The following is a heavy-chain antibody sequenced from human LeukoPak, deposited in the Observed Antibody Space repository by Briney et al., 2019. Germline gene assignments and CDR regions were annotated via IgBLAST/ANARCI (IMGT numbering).Heavy chain of an antibody. Sequence: GGSLRLSCAASGFSFSSYAMHWVRQAPGKGLEWVAVIWYDGSNQYYADSVRGRFTISRDNSKNTLHLQMNSLRAEDTAAYYCVKSGPDFGDLPSEYYFGFWGQGTLVTVSS. CDR3: VKSGPDFGDLPSEYYFGF. CDR2: IWYDGSNQ. J-gene: IGHJ4*02. V-gene: IGHV3-33*06. D-gene: IGHD4-17*01. CDR1: GFSFSSYA.